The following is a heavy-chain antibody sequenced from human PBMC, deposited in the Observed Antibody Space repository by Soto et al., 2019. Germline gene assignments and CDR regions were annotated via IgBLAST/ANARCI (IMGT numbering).Heavy chain of an antibody. CDR3: ASTITMVRGVIPFYGMDV. V-gene: IGHV4-39*01. CDR2: IYYSGST. J-gene: IGHJ6*02. D-gene: IGHD3-10*01. CDR1: GGSISSSSYY. Sequence: ASETLSLTCTVSGGSISSSSYYWGWIRQPPGKGLEWIGSIYYSGSTYYNPSLKSRVTISVDTSKNQFSLKLSSVTAADTAVYYCASTITMVRGVIPFYGMDVWGQGTTVTVSS.